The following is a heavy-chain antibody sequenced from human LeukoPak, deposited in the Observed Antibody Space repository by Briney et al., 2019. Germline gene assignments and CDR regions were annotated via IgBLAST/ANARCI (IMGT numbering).Heavy chain of an antibody. V-gene: IGHV1-69*06. CDR2: IIPIFGTA. Sequence: ASVKVSCKASGGTFSSYAISWVRQAPGQGLEWMGGIIPIFGTANYAQKFQGRVTITVDKSTSTAYMELSSLRSEDTAVYYCAGRLRYFDQGAFDIWGQGTMVTVSS. CDR3: AGRLRYFDQGAFDI. J-gene: IGHJ3*02. D-gene: IGHD3-9*01. CDR1: GGTFSSYA.